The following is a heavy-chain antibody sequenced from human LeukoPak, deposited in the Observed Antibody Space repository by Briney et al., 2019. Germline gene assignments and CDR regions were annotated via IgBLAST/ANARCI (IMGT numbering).Heavy chain of an antibody. Sequence: GGSLRLSCAASGFTFSSYAMHWVRQAPGKGLEWVAVISYDGSNKYYADSVKGRFTISRDNSKNTVYLQMNSLRAEDTAMYYCARRDDHNGRDYWGQGTLVTVSS. J-gene: IGHJ4*02. D-gene: IGHD5-24*01. CDR3: ARRDDHNGRDY. CDR2: ISYDGSNK. V-gene: IGHV3-30*14. CDR1: GFTFSSYA.